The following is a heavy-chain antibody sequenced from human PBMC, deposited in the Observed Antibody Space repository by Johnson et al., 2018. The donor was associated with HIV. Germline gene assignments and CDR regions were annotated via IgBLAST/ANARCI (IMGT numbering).Heavy chain of an antibody. J-gene: IGHJ3*02. V-gene: IGHV3-15*01. CDR3: ARAPSPGPGGAFDI. CDR1: GFTFSNAW. Sequence: VQLVESGGGLVKPGGSLRLSCAASGFTFSNAWMSWVRQAPGKGLEWVGRIRSKTDGGTTDYAASVQGRFTISRDDSKNTLYLQMNSLRAEDTAVYYCARAPSPGPGGAFDIWGQGTMVTVSS. CDR2: IRSKTDGGTT.